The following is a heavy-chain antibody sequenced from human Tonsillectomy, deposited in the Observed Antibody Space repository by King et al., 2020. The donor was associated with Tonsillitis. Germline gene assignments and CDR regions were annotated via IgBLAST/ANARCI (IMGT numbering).Heavy chain of an antibody. CDR2: IYYSGST. V-gene: IGHV4-39*07. D-gene: IGHD3-10*01. Sequence: QLQESGPGLVKPSETLSLTCTVSGGSISSSSYYWGWIRQPPGKGLEWIGSIYYSGSTYYNPSLKSRVTISVDTSKNQFSLKLSSVTAADTAVYYCARPVGSSGSYYNVGLDPWGQGTLVTVSS. J-gene: IGHJ5*02. CDR3: ARPVGSSGSYYNVGLDP. CDR1: GGSISSSSYY.